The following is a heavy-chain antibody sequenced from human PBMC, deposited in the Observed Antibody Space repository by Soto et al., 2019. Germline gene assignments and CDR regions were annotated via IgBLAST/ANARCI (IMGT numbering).Heavy chain of an antibody. Sequence: ASVKVSCKASGYSFTDYHIHWVRQAPGQGLEWMGRINPKSGGTSTAQKFQGWVTMTTDTSISTAYMELTRLTSDDTAIYYCARGDSTDCSNGVCSFFYNLDMDVWGQGTTVTVSS. CDR2: INPKSGGT. CDR3: ARGDSTDCSNGVCSFFYNLDMDV. CDR1: GYSFTDYH. J-gene: IGHJ6*02. V-gene: IGHV1-2*04. D-gene: IGHD2-8*01.